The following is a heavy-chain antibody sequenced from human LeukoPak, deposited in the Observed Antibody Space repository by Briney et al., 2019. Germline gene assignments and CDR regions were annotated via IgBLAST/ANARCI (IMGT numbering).Heavy chain of an antibody. CDR2: IKSKTDGGTT. CDR3: TTPAKYSGSYYY. J-gene: IGHJ4*02. V-gene: IGHV3-15*01. D-gene: IGHD1-26*01. Sequence: GGSLRLSCAASGFTFSNAWMSWVRQAPGKGLEWVCRIKSKTDGGTTDYAAPVKGRFTISKDDSKNTLYLQMNSLKTEDTAVYYCTTPAKYSGSYYYWGQGTLVTVSS. CDR1: GFTFSNAW.